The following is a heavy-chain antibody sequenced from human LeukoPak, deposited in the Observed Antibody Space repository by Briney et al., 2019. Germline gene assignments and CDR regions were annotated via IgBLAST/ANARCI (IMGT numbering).Heavy chain of an antibody. V-gene: IGHV3-21*01. CDR3: ARDRYYDSSGYQIFDY. CDR1: GFTFSSYS. CDR2: ISSSSSYI. D-gene: IGHD3-22*01. Sequence: GGSLRLSCAASGFTFSSYSMNWVRQAPGKGLEWVSSISSSSSYIYYADSVKGRFTISRDNAKNSLYLQMNSLRAEDTAVYYCARDRYYDSSGYQIFDYWGQGTLVTVSS. J-gene: IGHJ4*02.